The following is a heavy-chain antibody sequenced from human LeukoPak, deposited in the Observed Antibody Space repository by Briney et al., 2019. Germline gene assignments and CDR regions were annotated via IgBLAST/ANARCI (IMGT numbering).Heavy chain of an antibody. CDR3: ARDVNYCSSTSCSLGMDV. J-gene: IGHJ6*02. Sequence: SQTQSLTCTVSGGSISSGDYYWSWLRQPPGTGLEWIGYIYYSGSTYYNPSLKSRVTISVDTSKNQFSLKLSSVTAADTAVYYCARDVNYCSSTSCSLGMDVWGQGTTVTVSS. V-gene: IGHV4-30-4*01. CDR1: GGSISSGDYY. CDR2: IYYSGST. D-gene: IGHD2-2*01.